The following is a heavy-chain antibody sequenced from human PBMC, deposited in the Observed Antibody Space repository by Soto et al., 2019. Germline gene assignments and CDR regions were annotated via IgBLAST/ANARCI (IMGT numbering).Heavy chain of an antibody. CDR2: IHNSGTT. D-gene: IGHD3-16*02. CDR1: GGSISSGDYY. Sequence: QVQLQESGPGLVKPSQTLSLICTVSGGSISSGDYYWSWIRQHPGKDLEWIGYIHNSGTTYYIPPLKSRVTMSIDTSKNQLSRKVTSVTAADTAVYYCARGVTFGGVIAPRFDPWVQGILVTVSS. CDR3: ARGVTFGGVIAPRFDP. J-gene: IGHJ5*02. V-gene: IGHV4-31*03.